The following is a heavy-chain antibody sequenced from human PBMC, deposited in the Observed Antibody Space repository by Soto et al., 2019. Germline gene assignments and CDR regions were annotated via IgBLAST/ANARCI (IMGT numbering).Heavy chain of an antibody. D-gene: IGHD5-18*01. CDR1: GGTFSSYA. V-gene: IGHV1-69*13. CDR3: ASQEGSLDTAMG. J-gene: IGHJ4*02. Sequence: SVKVSCKASGGTFSSYAISWVRQAPGQGLEWMGGIIPIFGTANYAQKFQGRVTITADESTSTAYMELSSLRSEDTAVYYCASQEGSLDTAMGWGQGTLVTVSS. CDR2: IIPIFGTA.